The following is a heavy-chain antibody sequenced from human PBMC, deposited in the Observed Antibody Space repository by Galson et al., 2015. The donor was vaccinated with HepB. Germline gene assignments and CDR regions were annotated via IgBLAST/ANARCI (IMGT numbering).Heavy chain of an antibody. CDR2: IIPILGIA. Sequence: SVKVSCKASGGTFSSYTISWVRQAPGQGLEWMGRIIPILGIANYAQKFQGRVTITADKSTSTAYMELSSLRSEDTAVYYCARWGGSGGSPIDYWGQGTLVTVSS. J-gene: IGHJ4*02. V-gene: IGHV1-69*02. CDR3: ARWGGSGGSPIDY. D-gene: IGHD2-15*01. CDR1: GGTFSSYT.